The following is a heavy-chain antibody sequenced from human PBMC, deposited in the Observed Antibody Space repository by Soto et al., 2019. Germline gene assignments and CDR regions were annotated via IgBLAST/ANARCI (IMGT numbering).Heavy chain of an antibody. CDR2: IIPKFPTG. CDR1: GGSFSDYA. J-gene: IGHJ4*02. V-gene: IGHV1-69*06. Sequence: QVQLVQSGTEVKKPGSSVRVSCKVSGGSFSDYAITWVRQAPGQGLEWMGGIIPKFPTGEYAKKFQGTVKTTADKSTSTVYLEVSSLRHQDTVVYYYARDGVRAGWYYFDLWGQGTQVSVSS. CDR3: ARDGVRAGWYYFDL. D-gene: IGHD6-19*01.